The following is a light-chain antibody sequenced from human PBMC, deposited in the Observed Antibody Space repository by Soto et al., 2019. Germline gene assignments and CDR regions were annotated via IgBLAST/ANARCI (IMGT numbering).Light chain of an antibody. CDR1: SSDVGGYKY. Sequence: QSVLTQPASVSGSLGQSITISCTGTSSDVGGYKYVSWYQQHPGKVPKLMIYEVSKRPAGVPDRFSGSKSGNTASLTVSGLQAEDEAYYYCSSYAGSNTDYVFGTGAKVTVL. J-gene: IGLJ1*01. V-gene: IGLV2-8*01. CDR2: EVS. CDR3: SSYAGSNTDYV.